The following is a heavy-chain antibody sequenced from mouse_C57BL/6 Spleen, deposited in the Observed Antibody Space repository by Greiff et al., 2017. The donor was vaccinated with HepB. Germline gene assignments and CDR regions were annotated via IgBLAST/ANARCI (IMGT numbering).Heavy chain of an antibody. CDR3: ARNSFTYYSNYWYFDV. CDR2: IWTGGGT. CDR1: GFSLTSYA. J-gene: IGHJ1*03. D-gene: IGHD2-5*01. Sequence: VKLVESGPGLVAPSQRLSITCTVSGFSLTSYAISWVRQPPGKGLEWLGVIWTGGGTNYNSALKSRLSISKDNSKSQVFLKMNSLQTDDTARYYCARNSFTYYSNYWYFDVGGTGTTVTVAS. V-gene: IGHV2-9-1*01.